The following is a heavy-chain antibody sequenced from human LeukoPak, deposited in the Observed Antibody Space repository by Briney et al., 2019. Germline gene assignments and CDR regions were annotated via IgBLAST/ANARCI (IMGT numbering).Heavy chain of an antibody. D-gene: IGHD1-26*01. J-gene: IGHJ4*02. V-gene: IGHV5-51*01. CDR3: ARFSVGGTYYPDY. CDR1: VYTFTNSW. CDR2: IYPGDSDT. Sequence: GESLKISCKGSVYTFTNSWIGWVRQMPGKGLEWMGVIYPGDSDTRYRPSFQGQVTVSADKSSSTAYLQWSSLKASDTAMYYCARFSVGGTYYPDYWGQGTLVTVSS.